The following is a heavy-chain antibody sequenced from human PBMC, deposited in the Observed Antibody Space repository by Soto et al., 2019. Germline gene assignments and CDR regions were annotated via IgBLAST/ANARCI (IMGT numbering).Heavy chain of an antibody. D-gene: IGHD2-2*01. CDR1: GGTFSSYA. CDR3: ARVYCSSTSCPMWDYYYGMDV. V-gene: IGHV1-69*13. J-gene: IGHJ6*02. CDR2: IIPIFGTA. Sequence: SVKVSCKASGGTFSSYAISWVRQAPGQGLEWMGGIIPIFGTANHAQKFQGRVTITADESTSTAYMELSSLRSEDTAVYYCARVYCSSTSCPMWDYYYGMDVWGQGTTVTVSS.